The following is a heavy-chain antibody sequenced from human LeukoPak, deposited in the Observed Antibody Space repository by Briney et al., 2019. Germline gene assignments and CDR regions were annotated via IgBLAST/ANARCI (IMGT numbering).Heavy chain of an antibody. CDR3: ARALHGALDY. CDR1: GFTFSSYS. Sequence: GGSLRLSCAASGFTFSSYSMNWVRQAPGKGLEWVSSISSSSSYIYHADSVKGRFTISRDNAKNSLYLQMNSLRAEDTAVYYCARALHGALDYWGQGTLVTVSS. J-gene: IGHJ4*02. CDR2: ISSSSSYI. V-gene: IGHV3-21*01. D-gene: IGHD1-26*01.